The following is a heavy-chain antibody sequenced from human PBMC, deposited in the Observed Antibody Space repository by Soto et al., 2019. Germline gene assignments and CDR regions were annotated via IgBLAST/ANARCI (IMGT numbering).Heavy chain of an antibody. CDR3: ARESNVLPGGYFDY. CDR2: INHSGST. J-gene: IGHJ4*02. Sequence: SETLSLTCAVYGGSFSGYYWTWIRQPPGTGLEWIGEINHSGSTNYNPSLKSRVTISVDRSKNQFSLKLSSVTAADTAVYYCARESNVLPGGYFDYWGQGTLVTVSS. V-gene: IGHV4-34*01. CDR1: GGSFSGYY. D-gene: IGHD3-10*01.